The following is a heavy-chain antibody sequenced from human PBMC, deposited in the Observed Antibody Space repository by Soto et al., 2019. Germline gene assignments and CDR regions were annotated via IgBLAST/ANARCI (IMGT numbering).Heavy chain of an antibody. CDR3: ERDCSGGRCYCI. Sequence: SVRVSGKASGGAFGSHAVSWVRQAPGQGLDWMRGIIPIFGTANYAQKFQGRVTITADKATSTAYMELRSLRSEDQAVYYYERDCSGGRCYCIWGQGTMVTVSS. J-gene: IGHJ3*02. V-gene: IGHV1-69*06. CDR1: GGAFGSHA. CDR2: IIPIFGTA. D-gene: IGHD2-15*01.